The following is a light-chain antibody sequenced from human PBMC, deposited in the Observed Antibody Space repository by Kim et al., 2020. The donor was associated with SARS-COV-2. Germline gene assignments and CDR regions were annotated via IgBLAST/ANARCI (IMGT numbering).Light chain of an antibody. CDR2: YDS. Sequence: PGKTAMMTCGGNNIGSKSVHWYQQKPGQAPVLVIYYDSYRPSGIPERFSGSNSGNTATLTISRVEAGDEADYYCQVWDSSSDHVVFGGGTQLTVL. V-gene: IGLV3-21*04. CDR3: QVWDSSSDHVV. CDR1: NIGSKS. J-gene: IGLJ2*01.